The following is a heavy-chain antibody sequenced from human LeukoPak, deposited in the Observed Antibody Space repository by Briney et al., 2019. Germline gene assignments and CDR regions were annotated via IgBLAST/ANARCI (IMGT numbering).Heavy chain of an antibody. Sequence: ASVKVSCKASGYTFTSYDINWVRQATGQGLEWMGWMNPNSGNTGYAQKFQGRVTITRNTSISTAYMELSSLRSEDTAVYYCARTPMVRGVGPKYNWFDPWGQGTLVTVSS. J-gene: IGHJ5*02. CDR3: ARTPMVRGVGPKYNWFDP. D-gene: IGHD3-10*01. CDR2: MNPNSGNT. V-gene: IGHV1-8*03. CDR1: GYTFTSYD.